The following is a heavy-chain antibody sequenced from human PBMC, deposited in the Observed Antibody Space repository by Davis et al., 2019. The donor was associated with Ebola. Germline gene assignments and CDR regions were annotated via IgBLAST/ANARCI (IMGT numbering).Heavy chain of an antibody. CDR2: ISSNGGST. V-gene: IGHV3-64D*06. Sequence: GGSLRLSCSASGFTFSNYGMHWVRQAPGKGLQYVSAISSNGGSTYYADSVKGRFTISRDNSKNTLYLQMSSLRAEDTAVYYCVKTQFLEWSYGMDVWGQGTTVTVSS. CDR1: GFTFSNYG. J-gene: IGHJ6*02. CDR3: VKTQFLEWSYGMDV. D-gene: IGHD3-3*01.